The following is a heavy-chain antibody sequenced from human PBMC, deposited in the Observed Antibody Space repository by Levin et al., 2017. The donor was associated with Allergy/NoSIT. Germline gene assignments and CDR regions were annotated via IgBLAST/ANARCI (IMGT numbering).Heavy chain of an antibody. CDR3: ARAYSSSLNAFDI. CDR2: ISYDGSNK. J-gene: IGHJ3*02. Sequence: GGSLRLSCAASGFTFSSYAMHWVRQAPGKGLEWVAVISYDGSNKYYADSVKGRFTISRDNSKNTLYLQMNSLRAEDTAVYYCARAYSSSLNAFDIWGQGTMVTVSS. D-gene: IGHD6-13*01. CDR1: GFTFSSYA. V-gene: IGHV3-30-3*01.